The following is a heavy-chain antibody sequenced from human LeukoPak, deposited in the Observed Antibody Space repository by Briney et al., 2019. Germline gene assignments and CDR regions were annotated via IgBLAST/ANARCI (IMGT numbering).Heavy chain of an antibody. D-gene: IGHD3-10*02. Sequence: GGSLRLSCAASGFTFSNYGMNWVRQAPGKGLEWVSAISGSGHNTYYADSVKGRFTISRDNSKNTLYLQMNSLRAEDTAVYYCAELGITMIGGVWGKGTTVTISS. V-gene: IGHV3-23*01. CDR1: GFTFSNYG. CDR2: ISGSGHNT. CDR3: AELGITMIGGV. J-gene: IGHJ6*04.